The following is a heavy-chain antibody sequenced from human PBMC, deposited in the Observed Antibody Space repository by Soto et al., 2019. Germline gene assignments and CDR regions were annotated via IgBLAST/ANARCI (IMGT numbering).Heavy chain of an antibody. Sequence: SESLSLTCAVSGGSFRGYFWSWIRQSPDKGLEWIGEINDSGSTYYNPSFKSRLTISVDTSKSQISLTLTSVTAADSAVYYCQGGDFWGQGTRVTVSS. CDR2: INDSGST. V-gene: IGHV4-34*01. CDR3: QGGDF. D-gene: IGHD3-16*01. CDR1: GGSFRGYF. J-gene: IGHJ4*02.